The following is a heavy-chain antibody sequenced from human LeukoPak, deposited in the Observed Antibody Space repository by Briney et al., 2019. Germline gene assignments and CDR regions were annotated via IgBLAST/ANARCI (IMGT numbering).Heavy chain of an antibody. CDR1: GFTFSSYA. Sequence: PGGSLRLSCAASGFTFSSYAMHWVRQAPGKGLEWVAVISYDGSNKYYADSVKGRFTISRDNSKNTLYLQMNSLRAEDTAVYYCASHYYDSSGYYYDVDYWGQGTLVTVSS. CDR3: ASHYYDSSGYYYDVDY. D-gene: IGHD3-22*01. V-gene: IGHV3-30-3*01. J-gene: IGHJ4*02. CDR2: ISYDGSNK.